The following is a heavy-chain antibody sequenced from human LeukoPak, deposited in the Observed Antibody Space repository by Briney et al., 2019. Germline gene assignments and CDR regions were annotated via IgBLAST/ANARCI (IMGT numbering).Heavy chain of an antibody. CDR3: GRDPNGDYVGAFEF. J-gene: IGHJ3*01. D-gene: IGHD4-17*01. CDR1: GFTLSRFA. CDR2: FKGGGAGT. Sequence: GGALRLSRAASGFTLSRFAMTWVRQSPGKGLEGVSSFKGGGAGTGCADSVRGRLTIFRDNSQNTLYLQMNSLRAEDSGVYFWGRDPNGDYVGAFEFWVQGTLVTDSS. V-gene: IGHV3-23*01.